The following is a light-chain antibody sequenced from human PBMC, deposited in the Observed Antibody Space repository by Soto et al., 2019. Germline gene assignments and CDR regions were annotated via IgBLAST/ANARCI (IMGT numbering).Light chain of an antibody. Sequence: SYELTQPPSVSVAPGQTASITCGESNIGSKSVHWYQQKPGQAPVLVVSHDSDRPSGIPERFSGSNSGNTATLTISRVDAVDEADYFCQVWDSYSDHVVFGGGTKLTVL. J-gene: IGLJ3*02. V-gene: IGLV3-21*02. CDR2: HDS. CDR3: QVWDSYSDHVV. CDR1: NIGSKS.